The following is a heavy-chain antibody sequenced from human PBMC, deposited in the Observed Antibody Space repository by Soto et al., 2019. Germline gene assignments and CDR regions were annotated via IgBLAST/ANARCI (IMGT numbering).Heavy chain of an antibody. J-gene: IGHJ5*02. Sequence: VWMRWVRQAPWKGLAWVGRIKSDPDGATIHYAAPVQGRFTISRDDSENTVYLQMDSLKTEDTGVYYCAYTGRYSSSWFRSWGQGTQVTV. CDR2: IKSDPDGATI. V-gene: IGHV3-15*01. CDR1: VW. D-gene: IGHD6-13*01. CDR3: AYTGRYSSSWFRS.